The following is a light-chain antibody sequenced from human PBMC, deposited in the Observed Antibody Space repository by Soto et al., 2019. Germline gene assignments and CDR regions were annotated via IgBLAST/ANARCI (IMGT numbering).Light chain of an antibody. J-gene: IGKJ1*01. V-gene: IGKV3-20*01. CDR1: QSVSSSY. CDR3: QQYGSSPLS. CDR2: AAS. Sequence: EIVLTQSPGTLSLSPGERATLSCRASQSVSSSYLAWYQQKPGQAPRLLIYAASSRATGIPDRFSGSGSGTDFTLNISRLEPEDFTVYYCQQYGSSPLSFGQGTKVEIK.